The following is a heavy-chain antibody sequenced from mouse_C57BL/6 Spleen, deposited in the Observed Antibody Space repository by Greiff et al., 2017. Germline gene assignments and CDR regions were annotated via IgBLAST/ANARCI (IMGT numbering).Heavy chain of an antibody. CDR1: GYTFTDYD. J-gene: IGHJ2*01. D-gene: IGHD3-3*01. CDR3: GRAGDLYFDY. V-gene: IGHV1-85*01. Sequence: QVQLQQSGPELVKPGASVKLSCKASGYTFTDYDINWVKQRPGKGLEWIGWIYPRDGSTKYNEKFKGKATLTVDKSSSTAYMELHSLPSEDAAVYFCGRAGDLYFDYWGQGTTRTVSS. CDR2: IYPRDGST.